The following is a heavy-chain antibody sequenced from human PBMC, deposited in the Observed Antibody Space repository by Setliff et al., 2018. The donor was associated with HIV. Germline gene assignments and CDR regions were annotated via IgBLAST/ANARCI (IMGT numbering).Heavy chain of an antibody. CDR2: IYYSGST. J-gene: IGHJ4*02. D-gene: IGHD3-16*01. CDR3: ARGTLYYDYVWGTPFPFDY. Sequence: CTVSGGSISSHFWSWIRQPPGKGLEWIGSIYYSGSTNYNPSLKSRVTISVVTSKNQFSLKLSSVTAADTAVYYCARGTLYYDYVWGTPFPFDYWGQGTLVTVSS. CDR1: GGSISSHF. V-gene: IGHV4-59*11.